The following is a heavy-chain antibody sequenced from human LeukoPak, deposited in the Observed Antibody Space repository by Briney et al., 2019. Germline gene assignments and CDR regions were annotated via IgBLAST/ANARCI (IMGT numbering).Heavy chain of an antibody. V-gene: IGHV4-59*12. CDR2: IYYSGST. D-gene: IGHD3-10*01. CDR3: ARDPRPYYYGSGSEKGWFDP. CDR1: GGSINNYY. J-gene: IGHJ5*02. Sequence: SETLSLTCTVSGGSINNYYWSWIRQPPGKGLEWIGYIYYSGSTNNNPSLKSRVTISVDTSKNRFSLKLSSVTAADTAVYYCARDPRPYYYGSGSEKGWFDPWGQGTLVTVSS.